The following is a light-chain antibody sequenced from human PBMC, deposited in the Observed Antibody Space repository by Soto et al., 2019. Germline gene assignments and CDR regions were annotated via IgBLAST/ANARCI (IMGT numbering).Light chain of an antibody. Sequence: DIQMTQSPSTLSAYVGDRVTITCRASQNIDGWSAWYQQKPEKAPKLLIYEASFLETGVSSRFSGSGAGAEFTLTISSLQPDDFATYYCQQYNDNSFFGQGTKLEIK. CDR2: EAS. V-gene: IGKV1-5*01. CDR3: QQYNDNSF. J-gene: IGKJ2*01. CDR1: QNIDGW.